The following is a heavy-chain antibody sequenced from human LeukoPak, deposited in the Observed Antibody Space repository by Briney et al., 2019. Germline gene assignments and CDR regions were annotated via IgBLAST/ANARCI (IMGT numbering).Heavy chain of an antibody. D-gene: IGHD3-10*01. CDR1: GFTFSSYG. Sequence: PGGSLRLSCAASGFTFSSYGMHWVRQAPGKGLEWVALIWYDGSNKYYADSVKGRFTISRDNSKNTLYLQMNSLRAEDTAAYYCARDWSRFGELLYYWGQGTLVTVSS. V-gene: IGHV3-33*01. CDR3: ARDWSRFGELLYY. J-gene: IGHJ4*02. CDR2: IWYDGSNK.